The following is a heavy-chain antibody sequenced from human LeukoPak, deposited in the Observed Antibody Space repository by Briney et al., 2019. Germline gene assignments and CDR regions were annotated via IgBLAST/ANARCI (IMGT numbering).Heavy chain of an antibody. Sequence: GRSLRLSCAASGFTFDDYAMHWVRQAPGKGLEWVSGISWNSGSIGYADSVKGRFTISRDNAKNSLYLQMNSLRAEDTALYYCAKDTLGSSYYYGMDVWGQGTTVTVSS. J-gene: IGHJ6*02. CDR2: ISWNSGSI. D-gene: IGHD2-15*01. CDR1: GFTFDDYA. CDR3: AKDTLGSSYYYGMDV. V-gene: IGHV3-9*01.